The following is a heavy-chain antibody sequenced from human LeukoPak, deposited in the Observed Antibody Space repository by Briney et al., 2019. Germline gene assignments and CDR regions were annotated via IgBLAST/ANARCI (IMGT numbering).Heavy chain of an antibody. CDR2: INPNSGGT. Sequence: ASVKVSCKASGYTFTGYYMHWVRQAPGQGLEWMGWINPNSGGTNYAQKFQGRVTMTRDTSISTAYMELSRLRPDDTAVYYCARGGDHSSSWSKNPQDYWSQGTLVTVSS. CDR3: ARGGDHSSSWSKNPQDY. CDR1: GYTFTGYY. D-gene: IGHD6-13*01. J-gene: IGHJ4*02. V-gene: IGHV1-2*02.